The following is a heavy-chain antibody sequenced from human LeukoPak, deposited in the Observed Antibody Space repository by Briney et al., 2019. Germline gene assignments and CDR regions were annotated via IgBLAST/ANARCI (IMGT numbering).Heavy chain of an antibody. Sequence: SVKVSCKASGYTFTSYDINWVRQATGQGLEWMGRIIPILGIANYAQKFQGRVTITADKSTSTAYMELGSLRSEDTAVYYCASEWDSSGWYEGYWGQGTLVTVSS. CDR1: GYTFTSYD. D-gene: IGHD6-19*01. V-gene: IGHV1-69*04. CDR2: IIPILGIA. CDR3: ASEWDSSGWYEGY. J-gene: IGHJ4*02.